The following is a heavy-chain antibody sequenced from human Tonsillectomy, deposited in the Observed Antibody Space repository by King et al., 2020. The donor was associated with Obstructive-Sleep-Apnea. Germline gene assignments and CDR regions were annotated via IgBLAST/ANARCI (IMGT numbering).Heavy chain of an antibody. V-gene: IGHV4-59*08. Sequence: QLQESGPGLVKPSETLSLTCTVSGGSISSYYWSWIRQPPGKGLEWIGYIYYSGSTNYNPSLKSRVTISVDTSKNQFSLKLSSVTAADTAVHYCARQDYRGGNWFDPWGQGTLVTVSS. CDR1: GGSISSYY. J-gene: IGHJ5*02. CDR3: ARQDYRGGNWFDP. D-gene: IGHD4-11*01. CDR2: IYYSGST.